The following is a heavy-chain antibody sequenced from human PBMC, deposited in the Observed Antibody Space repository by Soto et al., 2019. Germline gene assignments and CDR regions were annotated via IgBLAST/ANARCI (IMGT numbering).Heavy chain of an antibody. CDR3: AHYDSSGYDAFDI. D-gene: IGHD3-22*01. CDR2: INPSGGST. J-gene: IGHJ3*02. CDR1: GGTFSSYT. Sequence: GASVKVSCKASGGTFSSYTISWVRQAPGQGLEWMGIINPSGGSTSYAQKFQGRVTMTRDTSKNQFSLKLSSVTAADTAVYYCAHYDSSGYDAFDIWGEGTMVTVSS. V-gene: IGHV1-46*01.